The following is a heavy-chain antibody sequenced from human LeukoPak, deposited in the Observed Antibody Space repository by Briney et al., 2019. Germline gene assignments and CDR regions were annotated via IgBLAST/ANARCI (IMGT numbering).Heavy chain of an antibody. D-gene: IGHD3-22*01. V-gene: IGHV4-39*01. J-gene: IGHJ3*01. CDR3: ARNETSGYFDV. Sequence: SETLSLTCTVSGGSISSSTHYWGWIRQSPGKGLEWIGSMYNSGSISYNPSLRSRVTITVDTSKNQFSLNFNSVTAADTALYFCARNETSGYFDVWRQGTMVTVSS. CDR2: MYNSGSI. CDR1: GGSISSSTHY.